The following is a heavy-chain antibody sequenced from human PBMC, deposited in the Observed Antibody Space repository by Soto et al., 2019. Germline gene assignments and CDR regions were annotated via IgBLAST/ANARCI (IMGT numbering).Heavy chain of an antibody. D-gene: IGHD3-3*01. V-gene: IGHV1-58*01. CDR1: GYTFTFTSSA. J-gene: IGHJ4*02. Sequence: SVKVSCKASGYTFTFTSSAVQWVRQARGQRLEWIGWIVVGSGNTNYAQKFQERVTITRDMSTSTAYMELSSLRSEDTAVYYCAADPLGRFLEWLTYFDYWGQGTLVTVSS. CDR2: IVVGSGNT. CDR3: AADPLGRFLEWLTYFDY.